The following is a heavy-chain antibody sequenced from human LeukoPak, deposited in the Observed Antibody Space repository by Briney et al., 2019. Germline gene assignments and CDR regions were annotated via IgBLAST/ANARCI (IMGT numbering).Heavy chain of an antibody. Sequence: PGGSLRLSCAASGFTFSSYEMNWVRQAPGKGLEWVSYISSSGSTIYYADSVKGRFTISRDNAKNSLYLQMNSLRAEDTALYYCARGLPGYSYGSTPDYWGQGTLVTVSS. J-gene: IGHJ4*02. D-gene: IGHD5-18*01. CDR3: ARGLPGYSYGSTPDY. V-gene: IGHV3-48*03. CDR2: ISSSGSTI. CDR1: GFTFSSYE.